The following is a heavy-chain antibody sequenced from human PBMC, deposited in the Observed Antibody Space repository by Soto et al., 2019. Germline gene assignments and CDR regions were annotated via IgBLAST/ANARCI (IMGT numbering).Heavy chain of an antibody. V-gene: IGHV3-33*01. CDR1: GFTFSSYG. J-gene: IGHJ4*02. CDR2: IWYDGSNK. CDR3: ARDADRYYDSSGYYLGY. Sequence: VQLVESGGGVVQPGRSLRLSCAASGFTFSSYGMHWVRQAPGKGLEWVAVIWYDGSNKYYADSVKGRFTISRDNSKNTLYLQMNSLRAEDTALYYCARDADRYYDSSGYYLGYWGQGTLVTVSS. D-gene: IGHD3-22*01.